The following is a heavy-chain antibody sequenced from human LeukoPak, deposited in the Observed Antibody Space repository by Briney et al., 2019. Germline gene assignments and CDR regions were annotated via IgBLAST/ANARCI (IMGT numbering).Heavy chain of an antibody. CDR1: GFTFSSYS. Sequence: GGSLRLSCAASGFTFSSYSMNWVRQAPGKGLEWVSSISSSSSYIYYADSVKGRFTISRDNAKNSLYLQMHSLRAEDTAVYYCASSWFGELFNWFDPWGQGTLVTVSS. CDR3: ASSWFGELFNWFDP. J-gene: IGHJ5*02. CDR2: ISSSSSYI. D-gene: IGHD3-10*01. V-gene: IGHV3-21*01.